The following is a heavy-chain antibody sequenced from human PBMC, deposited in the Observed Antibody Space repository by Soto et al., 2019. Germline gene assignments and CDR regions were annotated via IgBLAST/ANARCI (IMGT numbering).Heavy chain of an antibody. CDR1: GGSISSYY. CDR2: IYYSGST. D-gene: IGHD5-12*01. Sequence: SETLSLTCTVSGGSISSYYWSWIRQPPGKGLEWIGYIYYSGSTNYNPSLKSRVTISVDTSKNQFSLKLSSVTAADTAVYYCARFSIGGAGEREIVATNSYYYYYGMDVWGQGTTVTVSS. J-gene: IGHJ6*02. CDR3: ARFSIGGAGEREIVATNSYYYYYGMDV. V-gene: IGHV4-59*01.